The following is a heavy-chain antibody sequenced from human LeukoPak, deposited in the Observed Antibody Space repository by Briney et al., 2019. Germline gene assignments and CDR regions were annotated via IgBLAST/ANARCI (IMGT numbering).Heavy chain of an antibody. Sequence: PGRSLRLSCAASGFIFSNYGMRWVRQAPGKGLEWVAFIRYDGSNKYYADSVKGRFTISRDNSKNTLYLQMNSLRAEDTAVYYCAKDEGIFGVIIVALDYWGQGTLVTVSS. V-gene: IGHV3-30*02. CDR1: GFIFSNYG. CDR2: IRYDGSNK. D-gene: IGHD3-3*01. CDR3: AKDEGIFGVIIVALDY. J-gene: IGHJ4*02.